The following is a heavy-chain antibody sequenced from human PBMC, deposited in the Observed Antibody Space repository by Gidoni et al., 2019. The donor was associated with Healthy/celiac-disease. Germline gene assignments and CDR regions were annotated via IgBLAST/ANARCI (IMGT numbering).Heavy chain of an antibody. Sequence: EAQLVVSGGGLIQPCGSLRLPCAASGSTVSSNYMSWVRQAPGKGLEWVSVIYSDGSTYYADSVKGRFTIYRDNSKNTLYLQMNSLRAEDTAVYYCTTVTTLWYAFDIWGQGTMVTVSS. CDR3: TTVTTLWYAFDI. CDR2: IYSDGST. CDR1: GSTVSSNY. V-gene: IGHV3-53*01. J-gene: IGHJ3*02. D-gene: IGHD4-17*01.